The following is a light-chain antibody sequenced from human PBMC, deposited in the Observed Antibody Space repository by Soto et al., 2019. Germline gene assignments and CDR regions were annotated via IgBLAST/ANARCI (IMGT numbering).Light chain of an antibody. V-gene: IGKV1-5*03. Sequence: DIQMTQSPSTLSESVGDRITITCRASPSISSWLAWYQQKPGKVPNLLIYKASSLESGVPSRFSGSGSGTEFTLTISSLQPDDFATYYCQQYNSYSLTFGGGTKVEIK. CDR1: PSISSW. CDR3: QQYNSYSLT. J-gene: IGKJ4*01. CDR2: KAS.